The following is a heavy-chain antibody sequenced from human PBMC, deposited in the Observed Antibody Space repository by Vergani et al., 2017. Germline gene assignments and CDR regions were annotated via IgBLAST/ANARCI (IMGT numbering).Heavy chain of an antibody. D-gene: IGHD2-15*01. CDR1: GGPINSHNYY. Sequence: QVQLQESGPGLVKPSQTLSLTCTVSGGPINSHNYYWSWIRQPAGKGLEWIGRIHTSGSTNYNPSLKSRVTMSVDTSKNQFSRNLTSVTAADTAVYFCARGSCLGGSCYKPLFDYGGQGILVTVSS. V-gene: IGHV4-61*02. J-gene: IGHJ4*02. CDR3: ARGSCLGGSCYKPLFDY. CDR2: IHTSGST.